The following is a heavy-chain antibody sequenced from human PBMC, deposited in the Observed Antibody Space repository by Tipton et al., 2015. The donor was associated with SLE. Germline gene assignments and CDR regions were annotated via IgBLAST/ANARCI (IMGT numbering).Heavy chain of an antibody. Sequence: GLVKPSETLSLTCTVSGDSISSYYWNWIRQPPGKGLEWLGYVYYSGGTNYNPSLKSRVTIPVDTSKNQFSLRLTSVTAADTAVYYCASGTLEWSHEPDYWGQGTLVTVSS. D-gene: IGHD3-3*01. CDR3: ASGTLEWSHEPDY. V-gene: IGHV4-59*01. CDR2: VYYSGGT. CDR1: GDSISSYY. J-gene: IGHJ4*02.